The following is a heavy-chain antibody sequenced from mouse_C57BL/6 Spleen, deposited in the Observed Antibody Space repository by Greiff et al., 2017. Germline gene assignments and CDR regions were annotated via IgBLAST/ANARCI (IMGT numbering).Heavy chain of an antibody. CDR2: IYPSDSET. Sequence: QVQLKQPGAELVRPGSSVKLSCKASGYTFTSYWMDWVKQRPGQGLEWIGNIYPSDSETHYNQKFKDKATLTVDKSSSTAYMQLSSLTSEDSAVYYCARGATVYAMDYWGQGTSVTVSS. CDR3: ARGATVYAMDY. V-gene: IGHV1-61*01. J-gene: IGHJ4*01. CDR1: GYTFTSYW. D-gene: IGHD1-1*01.